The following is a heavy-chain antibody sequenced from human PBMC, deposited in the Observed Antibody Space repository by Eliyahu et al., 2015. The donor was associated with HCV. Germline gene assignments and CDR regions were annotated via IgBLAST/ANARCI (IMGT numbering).Heavy chain of an antibody. D-gene: IGHD5-24*01. CDR3: AREGLGDGYNLYYYYGMDV. J-gene: IGHJ6*02. CDR1: GYSFTSYW. V-gene: IGHV5-10-1*03. CDR2: IDPSDSYT. Sequence: EVQLVQSGAEVKKPGESLRISCKGSGYSFTSYWISWVRQMPGKGLEWMGRIDPSDSYTNYSPSFQGHVTISADKSISTAYLQWSSLKASDTAMYYCAREGLGDGYNLYYYYGMDVWGQGTTVTVSS.